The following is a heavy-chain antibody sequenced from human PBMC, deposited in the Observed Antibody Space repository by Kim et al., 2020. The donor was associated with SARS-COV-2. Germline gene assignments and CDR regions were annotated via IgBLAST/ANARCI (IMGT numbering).Heavy chain of an antibody. J-gene: IGHJ4*01. Sequence: SETLSLTCTVSGGSISSGGYYWSWIRQHPGKGLEWIGYIYYSGSTYYNPSLKSRVTISVDTSKNQFSLKLSSVTAADTAVYYCARVGVVVTIPEMYYFDYWGHGTLVTVSS. V-gene: IGHV4-31*03. D-gene: IGHD2-21*02. CDR2: IYYSGST. CDR3: ARVGVVVTIPEMYYFDY. CDR1: GGSISSGGYY.